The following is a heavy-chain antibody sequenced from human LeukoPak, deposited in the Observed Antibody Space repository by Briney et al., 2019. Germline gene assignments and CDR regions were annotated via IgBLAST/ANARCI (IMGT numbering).Heavy chain of an antibody. V-gene: IGHV4-34*01. Sequence: KPSETLSLTCAVYGGSFSGYYWSWIRQPPGKGLEWIGEINHSGSTNYNPSLKSRVTISVDTSKNQFSLKLSSVTAADTAVYYCARVERGYSYGPTRAEYFQHWGQGTLVTVSS. D-gene: IGHD5-18*01. J-gene: IGHJ1*01. CDR2: INHSGST. CDR1: GGSFSGYY. CDR3: ARVERGYSYGPTRAEYFQH.